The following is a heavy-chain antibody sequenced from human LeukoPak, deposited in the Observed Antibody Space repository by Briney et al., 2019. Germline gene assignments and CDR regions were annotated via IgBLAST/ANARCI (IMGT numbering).Heavy chain of an antibody. CDR3: ARDRPHYGKTNLFDP. J-gene: IGHJ5*02. D-gene: IGHD3-10*01. Sequence: GGSLRLSCAASGFTFSSYAMSWVRQAPGKGLGWVANIKPEGSESYYLDSVKGRFTISRDNAKNSLYLQMNSLRAEDTAIYYCARDRPHYGKTNLFDPWGQGTLVTVSS. CDR1: GFTFSSYA. CDR2: IKPEGSES. V-gene: IGHV3-7*01.